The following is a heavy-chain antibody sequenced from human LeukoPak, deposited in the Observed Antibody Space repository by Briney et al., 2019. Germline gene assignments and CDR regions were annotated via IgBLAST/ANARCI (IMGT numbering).Heavy chain of an antibody. CDR1: GGSISSGGYY. CDR2: IYYSGST. J-gene: IGHJ6*02. V-gene: IGHV4-31*03. CDR3: ARSVIYVMDV. Sequence: SETLSLTCTVSGGSISSGGYYWSWIRQHPGKGLEWIGYIYYSGSTYYNPSLKSRVTISVDTSKNQFSLKLSSVTAADTAVYYCARSVIYVMDVWGQGTTVTVSS.